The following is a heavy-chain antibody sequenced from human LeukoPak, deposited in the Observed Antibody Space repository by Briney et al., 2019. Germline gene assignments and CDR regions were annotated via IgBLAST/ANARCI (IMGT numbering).Heavy chain of an antibody. CDR1: GGSFSGYY. CDR3: ARLTPSRFMVRGVNRDY. J-gene: IGHJ4*02. CDR2: INHSGST. Sequence: SETLSLTCAVYGGSFSGYYWSWIRQPPGKGLEWIGEINHSGSTNYNPSLKSRVTISVETSKNQFSLKLSSVTAADTAVYYCARLTPSRFMVRGVNRDYWGQGTLVTVSP. D-gene: IGHD3-10*01. V-gene: IGHV4-34*01.